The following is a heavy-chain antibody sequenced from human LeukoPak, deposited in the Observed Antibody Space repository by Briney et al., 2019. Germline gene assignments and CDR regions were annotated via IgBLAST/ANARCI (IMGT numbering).Heavy chain of an antibody. CDR2: INHSGST. CDR3: AAQRIKIFGVIIIEPYYFDY. Sequence: SETLSLTCAVYGGSFSDYYWSWIRQPPGKGLEWIGEINHSGSTNYNPSLKSRITMSVDTSKNQVSLNLSSVTAADTAVYYCAAQRIKIFGVIIIEPYYFDYWGQGTLVSVSS. V-gene: IGHV4-34*10. D-gene: IGHD3-3*01. CDR1: GGSFSDYY. J-gene: IGHJ4*02.